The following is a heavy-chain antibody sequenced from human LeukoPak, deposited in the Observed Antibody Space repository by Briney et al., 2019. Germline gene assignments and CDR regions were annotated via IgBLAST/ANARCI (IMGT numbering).Heavy chain of an antibody. J-gene: IGHJ4*02. V-gene: IGHV4-39*06. CDR3: ARGAELLW. D-gene: IGHD3-10*01. Sequence: SETLSLTCTVSGGSISSSSYYWSWIRQPPGKGLEWIGEINHSGSTNYNPSLKSRVTISVDTSKNQFPLKLSSVTAAYTAVYYCARGAELLWWGKGPLVTVS. CDR2: INHSGST. CDR1: GGSISSSSYY.